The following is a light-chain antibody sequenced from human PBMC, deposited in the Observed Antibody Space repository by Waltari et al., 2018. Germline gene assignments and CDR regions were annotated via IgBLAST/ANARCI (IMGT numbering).Light chain of an antibody. CDR3: QSYDTGLSASA. CDR1: STNIGADYD. J-gene: IGLJ2*01. V-gene: IGLV1-40*01. CDR2: GNS. Sequence: QSVLAQPPSVSGAPGQTITISCTGSSTNIGADYDVHRYPQLPGTAPDPPIYGNSNRPSGVTDRFSGYKSGNSASLVITGVQAEDEADYYCQSYDTGLSASAFGGGTKLTVL.